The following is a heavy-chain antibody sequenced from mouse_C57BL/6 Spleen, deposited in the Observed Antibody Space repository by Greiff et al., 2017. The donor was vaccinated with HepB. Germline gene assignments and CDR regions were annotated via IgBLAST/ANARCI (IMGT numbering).Heavy chain of an antibody. CDR2: IYPGAGDT. J-gene: IGHJ2*01. V-gene: IGHV1-80*01. Sequence: QVQLQQSGPELVKPGASVKISCKASGYAFRSYWMNWVKQRPGKGLEWIGQIYPGAGDTNYNGKFKGKATLTADKSSSTAYMELRSLTSEDSAVYFCARIWDEYYFDYWGQGTTLTVSS. CDR1: GYAFRSYW. D-gene: IGHD4-1*01. CDR3: ARIWDEYYFDY.